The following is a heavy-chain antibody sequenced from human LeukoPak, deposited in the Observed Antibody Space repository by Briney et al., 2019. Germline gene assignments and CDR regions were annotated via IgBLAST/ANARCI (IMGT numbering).Heavy chain of an antibody. Sequence: GGSLRLSCTASGFTFGDYAMSWFRQAPGKGQEWVGFIRSKAYGGTTEYAASVKGRFTISRDDSKSIAYLQVNSLKTEDTAVYYCTRAPNLLWFGELLPPDYWGQGTLVTVSS. V-gene: IGHV3-49*03. CDR3: TRAPNLLWFGELLPPDY. J-gene: IGHJ4*02. CDR2: IRSKAYGGTT. D-gene: IGHD3-10*01. CDR1: GFTFGDYA.